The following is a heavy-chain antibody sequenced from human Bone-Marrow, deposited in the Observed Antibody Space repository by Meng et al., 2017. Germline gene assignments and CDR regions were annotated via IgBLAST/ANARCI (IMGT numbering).Heavy chain of an antibody. CDR2: ISGSGGST. J-gene: IGHJ6*02. Sequence: ETLFLTSAASGFTFSSYAMSWVRQAPGKGLEWVSAISGSGGSTYFADSVRGRFTISRDNSKNTLYLQMNSLRAEDTAVYYCASTNSAKYYYDSSGYFVYYYGMDVWGQGTTVTVSS. CDR3: ASTNSAKYYYDSSGYFVYYYGMDV. D-gene: IGHD3-22*01. V-gene: IGHV3-23*01. CDR1: GFTFSSYA.